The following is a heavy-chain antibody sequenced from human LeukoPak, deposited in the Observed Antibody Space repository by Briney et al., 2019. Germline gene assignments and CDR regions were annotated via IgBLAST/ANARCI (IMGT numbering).Heavy chain of an antibody. V-gene: IGHV3-23*01. D-gene: IGHD1-26*01. Sequence: GGSLRLSCAASGFTFSSYAMSWVRQAPGKGLEWVSAISGSSGSTYYADSVKGRFTISRDNSKNTLYLQMNSLRAEDTAVYYCAKDRLPGATPDYFDYWGQGTLVTVSS. CDR3: AKDRLPGATPDYFDY. CDR2: ISGSSGST. CDR1: GFTFSSYA. J-gene: IGHJ4*02.